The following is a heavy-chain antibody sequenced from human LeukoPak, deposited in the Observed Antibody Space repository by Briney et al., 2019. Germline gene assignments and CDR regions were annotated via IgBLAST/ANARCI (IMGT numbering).Heavy chain of an antibody. V-gene: IGHV4-59*01. CDR3: ARDRPGGSSLDY. CDR1: GGSISGDY. J-gene: IGHJ4*02. Sequence: EPSETLSLTCTVSGGSISGDYWSWIRQSPGKGLEWIAYIHSSGGTSYNPSLKSRVTISVDTSKNEFSLKLTSVNAADTAVYYCARDRPGGSSLDYWGQGILVTVSS. CDR2: IHSSGGT. D-gene: IGHD6-13*01.